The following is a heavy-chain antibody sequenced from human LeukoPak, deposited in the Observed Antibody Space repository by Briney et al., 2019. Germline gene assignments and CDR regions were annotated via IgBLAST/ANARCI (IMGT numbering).Heavy chain of an antibody. J-gene: IGHJ4*02. D-gene: IGHD3-3*01. CDR1: GFTFSSYA. Sequence: GGSLRLSCAASGFTFSSYAMSWVRQAPGRGLEWVSAISGNGGNTYYADSVKGRFTISRDDSNNALYLQMHSLRAEDTALYYCASGPPFLKYFEYWGQGTLVTVSS. CDR3: ASGPPFLKYFEY. CDR2: ISGNGGNT. V-gene: IGHV3-23*01.